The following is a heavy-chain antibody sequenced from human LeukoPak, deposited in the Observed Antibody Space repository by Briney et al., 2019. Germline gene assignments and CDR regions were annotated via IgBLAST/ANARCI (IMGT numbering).Heavy chain of an antibody. J-gene: IGHJ6*04. Sequence: GGSLRLSCAASGFTFSSYSMNWVRQAPGKGLEWVSSISSSSSYIYYADSVKGRFTISRDNAKNSLYLQMNSLRAEDTAVYYCAREDDYGDYDPYYYGMDVWGKGTTVTVSS. CDR2: ISSSSSYI. D-gene: IGHD4-17*01. CDR1: GFTFSSYS. CDR3: AREDDYGDYDPYYYGMDV. V-gene: IGHV3-21*01.